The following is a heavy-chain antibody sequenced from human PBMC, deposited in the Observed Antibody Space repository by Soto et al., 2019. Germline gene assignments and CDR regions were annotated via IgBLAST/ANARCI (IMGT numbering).Heavy chain of an antibody. CDR3: AGDSPRFRAFDI. Sequence: QVQLQESGPGLVKPSETLSLTCTVSGGSVSSGSYYWSWIRQPPGKGLEWIGYIYYSGSTNYNPSLKSRVTISVDTSKNQFSLKLSSVTAADTAVYYWAGDSPRFRAFDIWGQGTMVTVSS. V-gene: IGHV4-61*01. J-gene: IGHJ3*02. CDR2: IYYSGST. CDR1: GGSVSSGSYY.